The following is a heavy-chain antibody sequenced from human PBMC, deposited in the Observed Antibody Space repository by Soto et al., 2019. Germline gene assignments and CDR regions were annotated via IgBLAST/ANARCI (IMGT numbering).Heavy chain of an antibody. D-gene: IGHD2-2*01. Sequence: ASVKVSCKASGFTFTSSAMQWGRQARGQRLEWIGWIVVGSGNTNYAQKFQERVTITRDMSTSTAYMELSSLRSEDTAVYYCAADRYCSSTSCYHHGANWFDPWG. J-gene: IGHJ5*02. CDR1: GFTFTSSA. CDR3: AADRYCSSTSCYHHGANWFDP. V-gene: IGHV1-58*02. CDR2: IVVGSGNT.